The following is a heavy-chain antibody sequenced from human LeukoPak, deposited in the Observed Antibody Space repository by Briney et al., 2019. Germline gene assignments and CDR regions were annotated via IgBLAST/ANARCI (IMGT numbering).Heavy chain of an antibody. J-gene: IGHJ4*02. CDR1: GFTVSSNY. D-gene: IGHD3-22*01. CDR2: IYSGGTT. V-gene: IGHV3-53*01. CDR3: ERDWNYDSSQDY. Sequence: GGSLRLSCAASGFTVSSNYMSWVRQAPGKGLEWVSLIYSGGTTYYADSVKGRFTISRDNSKNTLFLQMNSLTAEDTAVYYCERDWNYDSSQDYWGQGTMVTVSS.